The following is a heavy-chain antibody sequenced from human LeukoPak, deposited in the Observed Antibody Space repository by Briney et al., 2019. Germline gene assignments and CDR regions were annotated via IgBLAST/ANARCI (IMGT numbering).Heavy chain of an antibody. CDR2: IDGGGGST. J-gene: IGHJ6*04. CDR3: ARDWSHRILDV. D-gene: IGHD3-16*02. CDR1: GFTFSNFV. V-gene: IGHV3-21*01. Sequence: GGSLRLSCAASGFTFSNFVMSWVRQAPGKGLEWVSYIDGGGGSTNYADSVKGRFTISRDNAQNSLYLQMNSLRAEDTAVYYCARDWSHRILDVWGKGTTVTVSS.